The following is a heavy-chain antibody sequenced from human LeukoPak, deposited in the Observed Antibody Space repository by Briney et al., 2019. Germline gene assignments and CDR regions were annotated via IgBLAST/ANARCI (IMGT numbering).Heavy chain of an antibody. V-gene: IGHV3-48*03. CDR2: ISSSSSTI. D-gene: IGHD3-22*01. CDR3: ARDSRGSGYQYYFDY. J-gene: IGHJ4*02. CDR1: GFTFSSYE. Sequence: TGGSLRLSCAASGFTFSSYEVNWVRQAPGKGLEWVSYISSSSSTIYYADSVKGRFTISRDNAKNSLYLQMNSLRAEDTAVYYCARDSRGSGYQYYFDYWGQGTLVTVSS.